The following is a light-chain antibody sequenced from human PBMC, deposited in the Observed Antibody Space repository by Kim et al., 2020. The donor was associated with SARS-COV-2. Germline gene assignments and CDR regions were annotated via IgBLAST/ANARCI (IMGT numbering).Light chain of an antibody. CDR2: GAS. V-gene: IGKV3-20*01. CDR1: QSVSSNY. J-gene: IGKJ2*01. CDR3: QQYGSSLYT. Sequence: LAPGEEATLSGRARQSVSSNYLAWYQQKPGQAPRLLIYGASSRATGIPDRFSGSGSGTDFTLIISKLEPEDFAVYYCQQYGSSLYTFGQGTKLEI.